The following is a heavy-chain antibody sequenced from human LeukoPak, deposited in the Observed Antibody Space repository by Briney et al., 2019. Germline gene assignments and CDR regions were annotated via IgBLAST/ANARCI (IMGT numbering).Heavy chain of an antibody. CDR1: GGSFSGYY. J-gene: IGHJ4*02. Sequence: SETLTLTCAVYGGSFSGYYWSWIRQPPGKGLEWIGEINHSGSTNYNPYLKSRVTISVDTSKNQFSLKLSSVTAADTAVYYCARLNAAIDYWGQGTLVTVSS. V-gene: IGHV4-34*01. CDR2: INHSGST. CDR3: ARLNAAIDY. D-gene: IGHD5-18*01.